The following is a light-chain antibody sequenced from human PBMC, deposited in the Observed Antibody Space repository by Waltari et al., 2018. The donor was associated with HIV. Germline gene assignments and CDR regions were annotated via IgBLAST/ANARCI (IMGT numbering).Light chain of an antibody. Sequence: QSALTQPASVSGSPGQSITISCTGTSSDVGSYNFVSWYQQHPANAPKLIIYEGDKRRSGVCYRLSGSKSGSTASLTISWLQDEDEADYYGCSYAGSSTYVVFGGGTQLTVL. V-gene: IGLV2-23*01. J-gene: IGLJ2*01. CDR3: CSYAGSSTYVV. CDR2: EGD. CDR1: SSDVGSYNF.